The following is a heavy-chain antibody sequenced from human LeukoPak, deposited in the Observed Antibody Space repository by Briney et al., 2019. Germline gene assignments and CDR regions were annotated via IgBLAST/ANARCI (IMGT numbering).Heavy chain of an antibody. D-gene: IGHD4-23*01. J-gene: IGHJ2*01. CDR1: GDSVSSGTYY. CDR3: ARVPITVVNGGWYFDL. V-gene: IGHV4-61*01. Sequence: TSETLSLTCTVSGDSVSSGTYYWAWIRQPPGEGLEWIGYIYYSGSTNYNPSLKSRVTISVDMSKNECSLKLTSVTAADTAVYYCARVPITVVNGGWYFDLWGRGTLVTVSS. CDR2: IYYSGST.